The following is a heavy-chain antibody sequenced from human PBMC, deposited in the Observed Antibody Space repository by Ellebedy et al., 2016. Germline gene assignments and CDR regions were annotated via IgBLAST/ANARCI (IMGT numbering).Heavy chain of an antibody. D-gene: IGHD6-19*01. V-gene: IGHV4-61*08. CDR1: GGSVSSGAYH. CDR3: VGYRRGVGGRGY. CDR2: FDDSGST. J-gene: IGHJ4*02. Sequence: GSLRLSCTVSGGSVSSGAYHLSWIRQPPGKGLEWIGYFDDSGSTNSNPSLTSRVTISEDTSKNQFSLKLGSVTAADTAVYFCVGYRRGVGGRGYWGQGTLVTVSS.